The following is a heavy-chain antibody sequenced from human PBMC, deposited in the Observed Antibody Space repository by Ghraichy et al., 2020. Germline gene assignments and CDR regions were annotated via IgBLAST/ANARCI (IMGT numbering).Heavy chain of an antibody. V-gene: IGHV1-69*13. CDR1: GGTFSSYA. J-gene: IGHJ6*03. Sequence: SVKVSCKASGGTFSSYAISWVRQAPGQGLEWMGGIIPIFGTANYAQKFQGRVTITADESTSTAYMELSSLRSEDTAVYYCARDDRGGVVVPAAIPYYYYYYMDVWGKGTTVTVSS. D-gene: IGHD2-2*01. CDR2: IIPIFGTA. CDR3: ARDDRGGVVVPAAIPYYYYYYMDV.